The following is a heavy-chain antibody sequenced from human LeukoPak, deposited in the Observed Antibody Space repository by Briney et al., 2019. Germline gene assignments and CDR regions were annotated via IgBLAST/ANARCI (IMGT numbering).Heavy chain of an antibody. CDR3: AKDAGIVVVPAAYFDY. CDR2: ISGSVGST. D-gene: IGHD2-2*01. J-gene: IGHJ4*02. CDR1: GFTFSSYA. Sequence: TGGSLRLSCAASGFTFSSYAMSWVRQAAGKGLGWVSAISGSVGSTYYADSVTGRFTISRDNSNITLYLQMNSLRAEDMAVYYCAKDAGIVVVPAAYFDYWGQGTLVTVSS. V-gene: IGHV3-23*01.